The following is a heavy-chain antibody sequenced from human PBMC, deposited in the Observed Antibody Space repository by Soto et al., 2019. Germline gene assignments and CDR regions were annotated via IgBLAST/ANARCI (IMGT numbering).Heavy chain of an antibody. CDR1: GDSVSSNSAA. J-gene: IGHJ6*02. CDR3: ATVFGVVPGYYCMYV. V-gene: IGHV6-1*01. Sequence: SQTLSLTCAISGDSVSSNSAAWNWIRQSPSRGLEWLGRTYYRSKWYNDYAVAVKSRITSNADTAKNQFSLQLNSVTPEDRAWDYCATVFGVVPGYYCMYVWGQRTTVTVSS. CDR2: TYYRSKWYN. D-gene: IGHD3-3*01.